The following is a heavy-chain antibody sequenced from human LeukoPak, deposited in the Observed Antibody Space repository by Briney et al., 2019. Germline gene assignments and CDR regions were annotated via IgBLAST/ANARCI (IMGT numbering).Heavy chain of an antibody. CDR3: IKDMVFDLLKDVFDV. Sequence: PGGSLRLSCAGSGFRLDDYAMHWVRQPPRKGLQWVSSISWDSGNTAYADSVKGRFTISRDNAKNFLYLQMNSLRDDDTALYYCIKDMVFDLLKDVFDVWGQGARVTVSS. D-gene: IGHD3-9*01. CDR2: ISWDSGNT. CDR1: GFRLDDYA. J-gene: IGHJ3*01. V-gene: IGHV3-9*01.